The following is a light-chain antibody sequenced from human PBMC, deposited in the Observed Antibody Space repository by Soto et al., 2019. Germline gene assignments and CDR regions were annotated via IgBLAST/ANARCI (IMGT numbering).Light chain of an antibody. CDR2: LDRSGSY. Sequence: QSVLTQSSSASASLGSSVKLTCILSSGHNTYIIAWHQQQPGKAPRFLMTLDRSGSYNRGSGVPDRFSGSSSGADRYLTISFLQVEDEGDYYCETWYSDTHKVFGGGTKVTVL. CDR3: ETWYSDTHKV. V-gene: IGLV4-60*02. J-gene: IGLJ3*02. CDR1: SGHNTYI.